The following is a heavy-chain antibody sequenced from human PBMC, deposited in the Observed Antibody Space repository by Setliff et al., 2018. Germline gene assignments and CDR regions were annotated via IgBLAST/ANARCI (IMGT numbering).Heavy chain of an antibody. V-gene: IGHV4-59*01. Sequence: PSETLSLTCSVSGASISGYYWSWIRQSPTKGLEWIGSLYYSGTTSYNPSLKSRVTMSADTSKRQFFLKLSSVTTADTALYYCAREGDTSGYYYGRGFDYWGQGIPVTVSS. D-gene: IGHD3-22*01. CDR3: AREGDTSGYYYGRGFDY. CDR2: LYYSGTT. J-gene: IGHJ4*02. CDR1: GASISGYY.